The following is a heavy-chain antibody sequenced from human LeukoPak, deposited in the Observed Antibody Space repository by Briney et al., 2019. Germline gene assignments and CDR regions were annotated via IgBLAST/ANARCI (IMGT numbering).Heavy chain of an antibody. D-gene: IGHD5-24*01. V-gene: IGHV3-15*01. CDR2: IKRKADGETR. CDR1: GFTFSSYA. CDR3: AADTPGDNYPFDY. J-gene: IGHJ4*02. Sequence: GGSLRLSCAASGFTFSSYAMSWVRQAPGKGLEWVGRIKRKADGETRDYAAPVKGRFTISRDDSENTLYLQMTSLKTEDSAVYFCAADTPGDNYPFDYWGQGTLVTVSS.